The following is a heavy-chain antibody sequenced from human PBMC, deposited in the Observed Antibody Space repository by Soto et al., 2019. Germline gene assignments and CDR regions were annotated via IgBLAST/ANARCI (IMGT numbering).Heavy chain of an antibody. CDR3: AKVELVVPAAPVDY. CDR1: GFTFSSYA. V-gene: IGHV3-23*01. CDR2: ISGSGSST. Sequence: GGSLRLSCAASGFTFSSYAMSWVRQAPGKGLEWVSAISGSGSSTYYADSVKGRFTISRDNSKNTLYLQMNSLRAEDTAVYYCAKVELVVPAAPVDYWGQGTLVTVSS. D-gene: IGHD2-2*01. J-gene: IGHJ4*02.